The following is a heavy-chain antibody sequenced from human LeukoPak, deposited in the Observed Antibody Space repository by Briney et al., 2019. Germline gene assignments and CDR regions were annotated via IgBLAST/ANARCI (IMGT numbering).Heavy chain of an antibody. J-gene: IGHJ4*02. CDR3: ARRRYSCYEGYFDY. CDR1: GDSVSSNSAS. Sequence: SQTLSLTCAISGDSVSSNSASWNWFRQSPSRGLEWLGRTYYYNSKWYIDYAVSVESRITISPDTSKNQLSLQLNSVTPEDTAVYYCARRRYSCYEGYFDYWGQGTLVTVSS. CDR2: TYYYNSKWYI. V-gene: IGHV6-1*01. D-gene: IGHD5-12*01.